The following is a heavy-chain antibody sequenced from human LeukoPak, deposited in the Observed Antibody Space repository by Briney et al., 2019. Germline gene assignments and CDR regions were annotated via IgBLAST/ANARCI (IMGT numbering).Heavy chain of an antibody. CDR1: GGTLSSYA. CDR2: IIPIFGTA. V-gene: IGHV1-69*13. J-gene: IGHJ4*02. D-gene: IGHD6-6*01. Sequence: SVKVSCKASGGTLSSYAISWVRQAPGQGLEWMGGIIPIFGTANYAQKFQGRVTITADEYTSTAYMELSSLRSEDTAVYYCASPDSSSDYFDYWGQGTLVTVSS. CDR3: ASPDSSSDYFDY.